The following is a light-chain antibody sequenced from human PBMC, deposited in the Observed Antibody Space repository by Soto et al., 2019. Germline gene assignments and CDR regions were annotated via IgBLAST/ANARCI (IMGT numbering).Light chain of an antibody. CDR1: SGSVSTSFY. J-gene: IGLJ3*02. Sequence: QTVVTQEPSVSGSPGGTVTLTCGLSSGSVSTSFYPGWYQQTPGQAPRTLIYSTNTRSSGVPDRFSGSILGNKAALTITGAQADDEANYYCVLYMGGGILVFGGGTQLTVL. V-gene: IGLV8-61*01. CDR2: STN. CDR3: VLYMGGGILV.